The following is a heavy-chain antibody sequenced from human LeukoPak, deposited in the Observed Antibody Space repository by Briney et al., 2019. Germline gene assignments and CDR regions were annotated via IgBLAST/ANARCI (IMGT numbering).Heavy chain of an antibody. D-gene: IGHD2-15*01. Sequence: GESLQISCKGSGYSFTSYWIGWVRQMPGKGLEWMGIIYPGDSDTRYSPSFQGQVTISADKSISTAYLQWSSLKASDTAMYYCARGMRDCSGGSCTYYYYYMDVWGKGTTVTVSS. CDR3: ARGMRDCSGGSCTYYYYYMDV. V-gene: IGHV5-51*01. CDR1: GYSFTSYW. J-gene: IGHJ6*03. CDR2: IYPGDSDT.